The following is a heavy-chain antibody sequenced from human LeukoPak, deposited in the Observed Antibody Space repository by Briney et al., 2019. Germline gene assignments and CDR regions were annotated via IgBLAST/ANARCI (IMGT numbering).Heavy chain of an antibody. CDR2: IYSGGST. D-gene: IGHD2-2*01. Sequence: GGSLRLSCAASGFSVSTNDMNWVRQAPGKGLEWVSVIYSGGSTYYADSVKGRFTISRDSSKNTLYLQMNSLRAEDTAVYYCAKLPQTPYCSSTSCPPYYYYGMDVWGQGTTVTVSS. CDR1: GFSVSTND. V-gene: IGHV3-66*04. J-gene: IGHJ6*02. CDR3: AKLPQTPYCSSTSCPPYYYYGMDV.